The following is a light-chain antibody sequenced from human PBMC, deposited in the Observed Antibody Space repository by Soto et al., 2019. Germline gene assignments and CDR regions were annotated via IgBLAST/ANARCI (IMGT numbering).Light chain of an antibody. CDR1: QSVSSSY. V-gene: IGKV3D-20*02. Sequence: EIVLTQSPGTLSLSPGERATLSCRASQSVSSSYLAWYQQKPGQAPRLLIYGASSRATGIPDRFSGSGSGTVFTLTISSLQPEDFGTYCCQQASNFPLTFGGGTKVDI. CDR3: QQASNFPLT. J-gene: IGKJ4*01. CDR2: GAS.